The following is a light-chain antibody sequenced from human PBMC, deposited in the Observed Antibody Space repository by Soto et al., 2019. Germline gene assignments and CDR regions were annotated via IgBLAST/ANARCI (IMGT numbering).Light chain of an antibody. CDR1: QSISKY. Sequence: DTQMTQSPSTLSASVGDRVTITCRAGQSISKYLAWYQHKPGKAPKFLIHDASSLESGVPLRFSGSGSGTEFTLIISSLQPDDLATYYCQQYNSSPWTLGQGPTVDI. CDR2: DAS. V-gene: IGKV1-5*01. J-gene: IGKJ1*01. CDR3: QQYNSSPWT.